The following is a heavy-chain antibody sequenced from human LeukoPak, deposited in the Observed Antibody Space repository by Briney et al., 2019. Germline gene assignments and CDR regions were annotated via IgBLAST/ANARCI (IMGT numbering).Heavy chain of an antibody. CDR3: ARVSGWNPLQAAHLEY. Sequence: SETLSLTCAVYVGSFTNYRWSWIRQPPGKGLEWIGEINHSGHTKYSPSLKSRVTISVDTSKNQFSLKLSSVTAADTAVYYCARVSGWNPLQAAHLEYWGQGTLVTVSS. J-gene: IGHJ4*02. CDR2: INHSGHT. CDR1: VGSFTNYR. D-gene: IGHD6-19*01. V-gene: IGHV4-34*01.